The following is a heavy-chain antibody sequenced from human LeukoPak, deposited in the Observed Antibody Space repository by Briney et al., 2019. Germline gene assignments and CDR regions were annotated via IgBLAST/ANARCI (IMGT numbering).Heavy chain of an antibody. Sequence: GRSLRLSCAASGFTFSSYAMHWVRQAPGEGLEWVAVISYDGSNKYYADSVKGRFTISRDNSKNTLYLQMNSLRAEDTAVYYCARDLVPLVLAARYYYGMDVWGQGTTVTVSS. V-gene: IGHV3-30-3*01. D-gene: IGHD2-2*01. CDR3: ARDLVPLVLAARYYYGMDV. CDR2: ISYDGSNK. CDR1: GFTFSSYA. J-gene: IGHJ6*02.